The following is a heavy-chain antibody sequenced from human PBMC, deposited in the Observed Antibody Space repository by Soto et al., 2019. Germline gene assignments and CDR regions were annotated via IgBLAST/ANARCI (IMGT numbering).Heavy chain of an antibody. Sequence: QVQLQQWGAGLLKPSETLSLTCAVYGGSFSGYYWSWIRQLPGKGLEWIGEINHSGSTNYNPSLKSRVTISVDTSKNQFSLKLSSVTAADTAVYYCARERRDGILPWGQGTLVTVSS. CDR1: GGSFSGYY. CDR2: INHSGST. CDR3: ARERRDGILP. D-gene: IGHD1-26*01. V-gene: IGHV4-34*01. J-gene: IGHJ5*02.